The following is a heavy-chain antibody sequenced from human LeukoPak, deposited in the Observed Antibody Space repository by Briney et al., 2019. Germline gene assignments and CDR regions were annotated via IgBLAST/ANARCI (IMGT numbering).Heavy chain of an antibody. CDR1: GGSISSGDYY. CDR3: ARGVGVPAAISFDY. CDR2: IYYSGST. J-gene: IGHJ4*02. Sequence: SQTLSLTCTVSGGSISSGDYYWSWIRQPPGKGLEWIGYIYYSGSTYYNSSLKSRVTISVDTSKNQFSLKLSSVTAADTAVYYCARGVGVPAAISFDYWGQGTLVTVSS. D-gene: IGHD2-2*02. V-gene: IGHV4-30-4*01.